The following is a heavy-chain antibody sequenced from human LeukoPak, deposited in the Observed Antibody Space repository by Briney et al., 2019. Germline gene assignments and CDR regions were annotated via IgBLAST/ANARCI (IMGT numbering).Heavy chain of an antibody. CDR2: ISYDGSNK. CDR3: AKDHYYYGSGIYFMHYFDY. V-gene: IGHV3-30*18. CDR1: GFTFSSYG. Sequence: GGSLRLSCAASGFTFSSYGMHWVRQAPGKGLEWVALISYDGSNKYYADSVKGRFTISRENSKNTLHLQMNSLRDEDTAVYYCAKDHYYYGSGIYFMHYFDYWGQGTLVTVSS. J-gene: IGHJ4*02. D-gene: IGHD3-10*01.